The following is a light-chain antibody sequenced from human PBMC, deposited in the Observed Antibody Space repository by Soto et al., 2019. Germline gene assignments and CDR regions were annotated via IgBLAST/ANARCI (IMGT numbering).Light chain of an antibody. CDR1: SSDVGGYNY. CDR2: DVS. J-gene: IGLJ3*02. V-gene: IGLV2-11*01. Sequence: QAVVTQPRSVSGSPGQSVTISCTGTSSDVGGYNYVSWYQQHPGKAPKLMIYDVSKRPSGVPDRFSGSKSGNTASLTISGPQAEDEADFYCCSYAGSYTWVFGGGTKLTVL. CDR3: CSYAGSYTWV.